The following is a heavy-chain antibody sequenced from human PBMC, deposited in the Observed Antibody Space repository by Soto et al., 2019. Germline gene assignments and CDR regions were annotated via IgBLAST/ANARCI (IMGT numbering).Heavy chain of an antibody. V-gene: IGHV4-34*01. CDR1: GGSFSGYY. CDR2: INHSGST. Sequence: QVQLQQWGAGLLKPSETLSLTCAVYGGSFSGYYWSWIRQPPGKGLEWIGEINHSGSTNYNPSLKSRVTISVDTSKNQFSLKLSSVTAADTAVYYCARGGTSSGYYSRGYFDYWGQGTLVTVSS. D-gene: IGHD3-22*01. J-gene: IGHJ4*02. CDR3: ARGGTSSGYYSRGYFDY.